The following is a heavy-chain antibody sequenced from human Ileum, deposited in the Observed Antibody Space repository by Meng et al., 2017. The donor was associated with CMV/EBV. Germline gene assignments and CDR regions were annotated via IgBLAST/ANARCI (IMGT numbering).Heavy chain of an antibody. J-gene: IGHJ4*02. V-gene: IGHV7-4-1*02. CDR2: VTTKSRRP. CDR3: TRGGEVHSAKFDY. D-gene: IGHD2-21*01. CDR1: GYSFMTYS. Sequence: KGSGYSFMTYSVAWVREAPGQRLGWMGWVTTKSRRPTYAHDFTSRFVFSLDTSVSTAYLQISGLRAGDTAVYYCTRGGEVHSAKFDYWGQGTLVTVSS.